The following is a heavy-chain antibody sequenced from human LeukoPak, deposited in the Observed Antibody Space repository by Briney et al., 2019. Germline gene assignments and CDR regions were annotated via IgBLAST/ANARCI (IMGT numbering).Heavy chain of an antibody. V-gene: IGHV3-7*05. J-gene: IGHJ5*02. Sequence: PGGSLRLSCAASGLTFSSYWMSWVRQAPGKGLEWVANIKQDGSEKNCVDSVKGRFSVSRDNAKDSLYMQMSSLRAEDTVVYYCAREAGYCNGGSCYFWFDPWGRGTLVTVSS. CDR3: AREAGYCNGGSCYFWFDP. CDR1: GLTFSSYW. CDR2: IKQDGSEK. D-gene: IGHD2-15*01.